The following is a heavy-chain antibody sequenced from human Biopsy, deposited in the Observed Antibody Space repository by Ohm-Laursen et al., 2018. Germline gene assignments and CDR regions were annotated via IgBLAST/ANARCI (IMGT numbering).Heavy chain of an antibody. CDR1: GGSISSSTTYY. J-gene: IGHJ5*02. Sequence: SETLSLTCPVSGGSISSSTTYYWAWLRQPPGKGLEWIGSIYNTETTFYNPSLKSRVTISVDTSTNQFSLKVSSVTAADTALYFCARHPTGFWFDPWGQGTLVIVSS. V-gene: IGHV4-39*01. CDR2: IYNTETT. CDR3: ARHPTGFWFDP.